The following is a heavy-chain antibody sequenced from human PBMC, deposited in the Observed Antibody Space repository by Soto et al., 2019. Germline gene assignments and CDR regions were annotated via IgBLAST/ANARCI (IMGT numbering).Heavy chain of an antibody. V-gene: IGHV4-59*01. CDR3: ARTQYYDFWSGYSIPSWFDP. D-gene: IGHD3-3*01. J-gene: IGHJ5*02. Sequence: TSETLSLTCTGSGGSISSYYWSWIRQPPGKGLEWIGYIYYSGSTNYNPSLKSRVTISVDTSKNQFSLKLSSVTAADTAVYYCARTQYYDFWSGYSIPSWFDPWGQGTLVTVSS. CDR2: IYYSGST. CDR1: GGSISSYY.